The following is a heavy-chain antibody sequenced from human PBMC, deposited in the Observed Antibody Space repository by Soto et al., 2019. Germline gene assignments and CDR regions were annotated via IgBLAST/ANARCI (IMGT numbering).Heavy chain of an antibody. J-gene: IGHJ4*02. CDR2: TYYRSKWNS. CDR1: GDSVSRTSVA. V-gene: IGHV6-1*01. CDR3: VRGQFSAFDC. Sequence: SQTLSLTCAISGDSVSRTSVAWNWIRQPPSRGLEWLGRTYYRSKWNSDYAVSVRGRITINPDTSKSQFSLQLNSVTPEDTAVYYCVRGQFSAFDCWGQGTLVTVSS.